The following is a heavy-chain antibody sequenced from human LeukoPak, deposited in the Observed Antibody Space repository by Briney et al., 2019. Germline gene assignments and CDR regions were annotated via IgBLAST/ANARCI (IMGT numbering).Heavy chain of an antibody. Sequence: SQTLSFTCAISGDSVSSNSAAWNWIRQSPSRGLEWLGRTYYRSEWYNDYAVSVKSRITINPDTSKNQFSLQLNSVTPEDTAVYYCARAERSYQLLSYAEYFQHWGQGTLVTVSS. V-gene: IGHV6-1*01. J-gene: IGHJ1*01. D-gene: IGHD2-2*01. CDR2: TYYRSEWYN. CDR1: GDSVSSNSAA. CDR3: ARAERSYQLLSYAEYFQH.